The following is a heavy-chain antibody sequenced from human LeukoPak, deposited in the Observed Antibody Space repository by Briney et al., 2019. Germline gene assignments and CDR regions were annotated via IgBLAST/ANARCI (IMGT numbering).Heavy chain of an antibody. CDR3: ARDNWGSGMGNDY. CDR2: ISYDGSNK. CDR1: GFTFSSYA. D-gene: IGHD7-27*01. V-gene: IGHV3-30-3*01. J-gene: IGHJ4*02. Sequence: PGGSLRLSCAASGFTFSSYAMHWVRQAPGKGLEWVAVISYDGSNKYYADSVKGRFTISRDNSKNTLYLQMSSLRAEDTAVYYCARDNWGSGMGNDYWGQGTLVTVSS.